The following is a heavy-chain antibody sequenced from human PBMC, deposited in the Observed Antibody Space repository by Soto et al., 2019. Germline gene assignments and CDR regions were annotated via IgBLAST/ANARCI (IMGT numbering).Heavy chain of an antibody. Sequence: QVQLVESGGGLVKPGGSLRLSCAASGFTFSDYHMTWIRQAPGKGLEWVSYISNSGTYTKYAASVKGRFTISRDNAKNSVYLQMNSLRVEDTAVYSCARTKAYGSGRVWGQGTTVTVSS. D-gene: IGHD3-10*01. V-gene: IGHV3-11*05. CDR3: ARTKAYGSGRV. J-gene: IGHJ6*02. CDR2: ISNSGTYT. CDR1: GFTFSDYH.